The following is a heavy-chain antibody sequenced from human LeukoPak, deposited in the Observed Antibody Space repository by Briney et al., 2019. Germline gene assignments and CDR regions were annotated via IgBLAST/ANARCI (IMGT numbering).Heavy chain of an antibody. CDR1: GYSFTSYW. D-gene: IGHD2-8*01. V-gene: IGHV5-51*01. Sequence: NRGESLKISCKGSGYSFTSYWIGWGRQMPGKGLEWMGIIYPGDSDTRYSPSFQGQVTISTDKSISTAYLQWSSLKASDTAMYYCARQSPLRVDAFDIWGQGTMVTVSS. CDR2: IYPGDSDT. J-gene: IGHJ3*02. CDR3: ARQSPLRVDAFDI.